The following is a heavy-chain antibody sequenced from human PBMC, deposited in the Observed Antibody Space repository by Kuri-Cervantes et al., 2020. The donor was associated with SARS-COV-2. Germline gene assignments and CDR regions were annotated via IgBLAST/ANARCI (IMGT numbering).Heavy chain of an antibody. Sequence: ASVKVSCKASGYTFTSYGISWVRQAPGQGLEWMGWISAYNGNTNCAQKLQGRVTMTTDTSTSTAYMELRSLRSDDTAVYYCARVVVVPAAISNPGGMDVWGKGTTVTVSS. V-gene: IGHV1-18*01. D-gene: IGHD2-2*02. CDR3: ARVVVVPAAISNPGGMDV. CDR2: ISAYNGNT. CDR1: GYTFTSYG. J-gene: IGHJ6*03.